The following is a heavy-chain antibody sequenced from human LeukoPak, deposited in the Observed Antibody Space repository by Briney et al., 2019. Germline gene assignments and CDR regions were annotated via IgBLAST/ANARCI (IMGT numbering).Heavy chain of an antibody. CDR2: IWYDGSNK. Sequence: PGGSLRLSCAASGFTFSSYGMHWVRQAPGKGLEWVAVIWYDGSNKYYADSVKGRFTISRDNSKNTLYLQMNSLRAEDTAVYYCARDQGYTWFDPWGQGTLVTVSS. CDR3: ARDQGYTWFDP. V-gene: IGHV3-33*01. J-gene: IGHJ5*02. CDR1: GFTFSSYG.